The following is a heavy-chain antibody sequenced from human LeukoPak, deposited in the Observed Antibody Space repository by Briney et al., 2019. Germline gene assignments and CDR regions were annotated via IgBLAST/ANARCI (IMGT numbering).Heavy chain of an antibody. CDR2: IYLGDSDT. V-gene: IGHV5-51*01. CDR3: VYCSGGSSSYGMDV. Sequence: GESLKISCKGAGYTFTSSWIAWVRQMPGKGLEWMGIIYLGDSDTRYSPSFQGQVTISADKSISTAYLQWSSLKASDTAIYFRVYCSGGSSSYGMDVWGQGTTVTVSS. J-gene: IGHJ6*02. CDR1: GYTFTSSW. D-gene: IGHD2-15*01.